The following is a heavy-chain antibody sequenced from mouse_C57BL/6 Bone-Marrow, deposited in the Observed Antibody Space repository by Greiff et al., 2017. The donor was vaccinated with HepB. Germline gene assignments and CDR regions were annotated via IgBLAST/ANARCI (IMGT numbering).Heavy chain of an antibody. CDR3: ARPYYGSSWDAY. D-gene: IGHD1-1*01. Sequence: EVMLVESGGDLVKPGGSLKLSCAASGFTFSSYGMSWVRQTPDKRLEWVATISSGGSYTYYPDSVKGRFTISRDNAKNTLYLQMSSLKSEDTAMYYCARPYYGSSWDAYWGQGTLVTVSA. CDR1: GFTFSSYG. V-gene: IGHV5-6*02. J-gene: IGHJ3*01. CDR2: ISSGGSYT.